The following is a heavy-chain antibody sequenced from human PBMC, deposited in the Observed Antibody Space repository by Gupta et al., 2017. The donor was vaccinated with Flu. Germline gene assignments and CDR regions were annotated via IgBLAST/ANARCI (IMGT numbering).Heavy chain of an antibody. Sequence: VRQAPGKGLEWVSFISSTDDTIYYTDSVKGRCTMSRDNAQSSLYLQMDSLKAEDTAVYLCARDYRGGGSYVNESFYFGMDVWGQGTTVTVSS. CDR3: ARDYRGGGSYVNESFYFGMDV. D-gene: IGHD1-26*01. V-gene: IGHV3-48*01. J-gene: IGHJ6*02. CDR2: ISSTDDTI.